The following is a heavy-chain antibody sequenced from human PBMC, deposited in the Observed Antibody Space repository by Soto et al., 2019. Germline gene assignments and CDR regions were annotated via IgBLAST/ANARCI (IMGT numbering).Heavy chain of an antibody. V-gene: IGHV3-53*01. D-gene: IGHD1-1*01. CDR3: ARGRPFTE. J-gene: IGHJ4*02. CDR1: GFTVSSNY. CDR2: LYSGGGI. Sequence: GGSLRLSCAASGFTVSSNYMSWVRQAPGEGLECVSVLYSGGGIYYADSVKGRFTISRDNSKNTLYLQMNSLRAEDTAVYYCARGRPFTEWGQGTLVTVYS.